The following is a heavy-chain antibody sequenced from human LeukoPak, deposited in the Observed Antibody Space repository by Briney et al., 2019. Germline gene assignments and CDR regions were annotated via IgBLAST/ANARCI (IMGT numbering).Heavy chain of an antibody. CDR1: GLTFSSYT. J-gene: IGHJ4*02. CDR2: IRAGGGNT. Sequence: TGGSLRLSCAASGLTFSSYTMSWVRQAPGKGLEWVSAIRAGGGNTYYADSVKGRFTISRDNSKNTLYLQMNSLRAEDTAVYSCAVPQWELLNWGQGTLVTVSS. CDR3: AVPQWELLN. V-gene: IGHV3-23*01. D-gene: IGHD1-26*01.